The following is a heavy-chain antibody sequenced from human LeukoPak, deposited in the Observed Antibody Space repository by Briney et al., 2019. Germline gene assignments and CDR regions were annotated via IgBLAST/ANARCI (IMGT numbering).Heavy chain of an antibody. J-gene: IGHJ4*02. Sequence: ASVKVSCKASGYTSTSYGISWVRQAPGQGLEWMGWISAYNGNTNYAQKLQGRVTMTTDTSTSTAYMELRSLRSDDTAVYYCARVVPAASNLDYWGQGTLVTVSS. V-gene: IGHV1-18*01. CDR1: GYTSTSYG. CDR2: ISAYNGNT. CDR3: ARVVPAASNLDY. D-gene: IGHD2-2*01.